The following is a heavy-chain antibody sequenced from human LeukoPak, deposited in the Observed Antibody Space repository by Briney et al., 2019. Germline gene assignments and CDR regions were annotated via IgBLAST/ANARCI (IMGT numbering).Heavy chain of an antibody. J-gene: IGHJ4*02. Sequence: PSETLSLTCTVSGGAISSYYWSWIRQPPGKGLEWIGYIYYSGSTNYNPSLKSRVTISVDTSKNQFSLKLSSVTAADTAVYYCARGGWNKFDYWGQGTLVTVSS. D-gene: IGHD3-22*01. CDR2: IYYSGST. CDR3: ARGGWNKFDY. V-gene: IGHV4-59*01. CDR1: GGAISSYY.